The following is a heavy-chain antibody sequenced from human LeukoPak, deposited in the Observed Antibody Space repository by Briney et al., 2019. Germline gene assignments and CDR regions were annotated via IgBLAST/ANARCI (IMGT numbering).Heavy chain of an antibody. D-gene: IGHD6-19*01. Sequence: GGSLRLSCAASGFTVSSNYMSWVRQAPGKGLEWVSVIYSGGSTYYADSVRGRFTISRHNSKNTLYLQMNSLRAEDTAVYYCARDPRDVEAYSSGWQGAFDIWGQGTMVTVSS. CDR2: IYSGGST. CDR3: ARDPRDVEAYSSGWQGAFDI. J-gene: IGHJ3*02. CDR1: GFTVSSNY. V-gene: IGHV3-53*04.